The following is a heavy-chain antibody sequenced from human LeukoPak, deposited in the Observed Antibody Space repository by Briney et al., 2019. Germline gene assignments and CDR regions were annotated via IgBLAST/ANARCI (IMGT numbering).Heavy chain of an antibody. D-gene: IGHD6-13*01. CDR1: GGSICSYY. CDR3: ARHLADGSSWYERPFDF. CDR2: IHYSGST. V-gene: IGHV4-59*08. J-gene: IGHJ4*02. Sequence: SETLSLTCTVSGGSICSYYWSWIRQPPGKVLEWIGYIHYSGSTSYNPSLRSRLTVSVDPSKNQFFLNLTSVTAPAAAVYSWARHLADGSSWYERPFDFWGQGTLVTVSS.